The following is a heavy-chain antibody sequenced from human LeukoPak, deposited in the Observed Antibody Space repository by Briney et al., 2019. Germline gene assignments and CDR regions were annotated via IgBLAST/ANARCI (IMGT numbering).Heavy chain of an antibody. V-gene: IGHV1-8*02. CDR3: ARAGVNDYVWGSYRAYEHDAFDI. Sequence: ASVKVSCKASGGTFSSYAINWVRQATGQGLEWMGWMNPNSGNTGYAQKFQGRVTMTRNTSISTAYMELSSLRSEDTAVYYCARAGVNDYVWGSYRAYEHDAFDIWGQGTMVTVSS. D-gene: IGHD3-16*02. CDR2: MNPNSGNT. CDR1: GGTFSSYA. J-gene: IGHJ3*02.